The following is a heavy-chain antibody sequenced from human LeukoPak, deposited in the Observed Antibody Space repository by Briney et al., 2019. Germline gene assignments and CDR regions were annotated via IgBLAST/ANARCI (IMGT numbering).Heavy chain of an antibody. D-gene: IGHD3-10*01. CDR1: GFTFSSYA. Sequence: PGGSLRLSCAASGFTFSSYAMHWVRQAPGKGLEWVAVISYDGSNKYYADSVKGRFTISRDNSKNTLYLQMNSLRAEDTAVYYCARGKVWFGELSITALDYWGQGTLVTVSS. CDR2: ISYDGSNK. V-gene: IGHV3-30-3*01. J-gene: IGHJ4*02. CDR3: ARGKVWFGELSITALDY.